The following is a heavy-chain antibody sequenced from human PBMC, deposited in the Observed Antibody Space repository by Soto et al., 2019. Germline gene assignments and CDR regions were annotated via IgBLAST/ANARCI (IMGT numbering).Heavy chain of an antibody. D-gene: IGHD4-17*01. CDR2: ISSSSSYT. Sequence: QVQLVESGGGLVKPGGSLRLSCAASGFTFSDYYMSWIRQAPGKGLEWVSYISSSSSYTNYADSVKGRFTISRDNAKNPLYLHMNSLRAEDTAVYYCATRRGVTTWYGNAFDIWGQGTMVTVSS. V-gene: IGHV3-11*05. CDR3: ATRRGVTTWYGNAFDI. CDR1: GFTFSDYY. J-gene: IGHJ3*02.